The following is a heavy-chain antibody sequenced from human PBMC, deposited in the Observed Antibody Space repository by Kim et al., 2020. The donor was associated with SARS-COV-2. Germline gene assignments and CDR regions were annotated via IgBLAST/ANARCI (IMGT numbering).Heavy chain of an antibody. CDR3: ARALLIARPGMDV. Sequence: SETLSLTCAVYGGSFSGYYWSWIRQPPGKGLEWIGEINHSGSTNYNPSLKSRVTISVDTSKNQFSLKLSSVTAADTAVYYCARALLIARPGMDVWGQGTTVTVSS. CDR1: GGSFSGYY. J-gene: IGHJ6*02. D-gene: IGHD2-15*01. V-gene: IGHV4-34*01. CDR2: INHSGST.